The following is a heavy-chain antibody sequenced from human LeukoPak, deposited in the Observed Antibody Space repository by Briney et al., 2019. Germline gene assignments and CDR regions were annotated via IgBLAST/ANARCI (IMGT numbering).Heavy chain of an antibody. CDR1: SYSISSGFY. CDR2: IHHSGST. CDR3: ARGYSSGPDY. J-gene: IGHJ4*02. D-gene: IGHD6-19*01. V-gene: IGHV4-38-2*02. Sequence: SETLSLTCTVSSYSISSGFYWGWIRQPPGKGLEWIGRIHHSGSTYYSPSLKSRVTISVDTSKNQFSLKLSSVTAADTAVYYCARGYSSGPDYWGQGTLVTVSS.